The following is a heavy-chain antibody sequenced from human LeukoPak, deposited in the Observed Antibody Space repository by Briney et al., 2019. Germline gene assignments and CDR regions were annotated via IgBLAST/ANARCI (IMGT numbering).Heavy chain of an antibody. D-gene: IGHD3-9*01. CDR1: GYTFTGYY. Sequence: ASVKVSCKASGYTFTGYYMHWVRQAPGQGLEWMGWINPNSGGTNYAQKFQGRVTMTRDTSISTAYMELSRLRSDDTAVYYCARATIPGVLRYFDWLEAPDAFDIWGQGTMVTVSS. J-gene: IGHJ3*02. CDR3: ARATIPGVLRYFDWLEAPDAFDI. V-gene: IGHV1-2*02. CDR2: INPNSGGT.